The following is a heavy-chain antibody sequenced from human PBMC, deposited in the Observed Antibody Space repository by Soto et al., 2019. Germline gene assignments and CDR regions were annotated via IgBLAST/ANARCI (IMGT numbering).Heavy chain of an antibody. Sequence: PLEILSLTCTVSGGSISSTTCYWGWIRQTPGKGLEWIGSVYYTGRTYYNPSLKSRLTISVDTSQNQFSLWLRSVTTTDTAVYYCARSSGGYDDFWGQGALVTVSS. CDR2: VYYTGRT. D-gene: IGHD5-12*01. CDR1: GGSISSTTCY. CDR3: ARSSGGYDDF. V-gene: IGHV4-39*01. J-gene: IGHJ4*02.